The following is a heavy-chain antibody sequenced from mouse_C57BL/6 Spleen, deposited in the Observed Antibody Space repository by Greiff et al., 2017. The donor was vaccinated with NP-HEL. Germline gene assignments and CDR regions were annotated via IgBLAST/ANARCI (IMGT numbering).Heavy chain of an antibody. CDR1: GYAFSSSW. CDR3: ARSGVIYDGYSHWYFDV. D-gene: IGHD2-3*01. CDR2: IYPGDGDT. V-gene: IGHV1-82*01. Sequence: QVQLQQSGPELVKPGASVKISCKASGYAFSSSWMNWVKQRPGKGLEWIGRIYPGDGDTNYNGKFKGKATLTADKSSSTAYMQLSSLTSEDSAVYFCARSGVIYDGYSHWYFDVWGTGTTVTVSS. J-gene: IGHJ1*03.